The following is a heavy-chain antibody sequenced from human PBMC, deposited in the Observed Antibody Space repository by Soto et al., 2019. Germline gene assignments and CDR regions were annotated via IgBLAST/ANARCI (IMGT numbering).Heavy chain of an antibody. V-gene: IGHV1-18*01. CDR2: ISAYNGNT. D-gene: IGHD3-22*01. J-gene: IGHJ6*02. Sequence: ASVKVSCKASGYTFTSYGISGVRQAPGQGLEWMGWISAYNGNTNYAQKLQGRVTMTTDTSTSTAYMELRSLRSDDTAVYYCARVYYDSSGYPPPNYYYYGMDVWGQGTTVTVSS. CDR1: GYTFTSYG. CDR3: ARVYYDSSGYPPPNYYYYGMDV.